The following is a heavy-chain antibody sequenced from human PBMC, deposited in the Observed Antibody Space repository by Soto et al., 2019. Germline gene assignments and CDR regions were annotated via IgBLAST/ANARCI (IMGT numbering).Heavy chain of an antibody. Sequence: SETLSVTCSVSGVSTSNHYWTWIRKPPGQGPEWIGCIYYRGTTNYNASFNSRVTISVDTSKNQFSLKLTSVTTADTAVYYCARGGGSPYHDHESDYWGQAILVTVPS. D-gene: IGHD2-2*01. V-gene: IGHV4-59*11. CDR1: GVSTSNHY. J-gene: IGHJ4*02. CDR3: ARGGGSPYHDHESDY. CDR2: IYYRGTT.